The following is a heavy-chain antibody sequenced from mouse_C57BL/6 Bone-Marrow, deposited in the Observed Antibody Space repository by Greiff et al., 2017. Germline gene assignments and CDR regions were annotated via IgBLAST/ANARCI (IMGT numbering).Heavy chain of an antibody. V-gene: IGHV1-9*01. CDR1: GYTFTGYW. J-gene: IGHJ2*01. CDR2: LLPGSGST. CDR3: ARSEITTVVAPYYFDY. D-gene: IGHD1-1*01. Sequence: VQLQQSGAELMKPGASVKLSCKATGYTFTGYWIEWVKQRPGHGLEWIGELLPGSGSTNYNEKFTGKATFTADTSSNTAYMQLSSLTTEDSAIYYCARSEITTVVAPYYFDYWGQGTTLTVSS.